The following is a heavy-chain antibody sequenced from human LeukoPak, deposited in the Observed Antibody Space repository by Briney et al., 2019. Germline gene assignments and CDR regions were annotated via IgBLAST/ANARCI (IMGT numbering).Heavy chain of an antibody. J-gene: IGHJ4*01. Sequence: GGSLRLSCAASGFTVSSNYMSWVRQAPGKGLEWVSVIYSGGSTYYADSVKGRFTISRDNSKNTLYLQMNSQRAEDTAVYYCARDAYQTYYYGSGSYRWGQGTLVTVSS. CDR1: GFTVSSNY. CDR3: ARDAYQTYYYGSGSYR. V-gene: IGHV3-66*01. D-gene: IGHD3-10*01. CDR2: IYSGGST.